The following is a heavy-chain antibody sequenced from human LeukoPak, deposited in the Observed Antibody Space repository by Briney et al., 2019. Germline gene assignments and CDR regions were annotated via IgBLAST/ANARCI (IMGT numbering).Heavy chain of an antibody. CDR3: AKTKIAVAGAFDY. CDR1: GYTFPTCG. J-gene: IGHJ4*02. V-gene: IGHV7-4-1*02. Sequence: ASVKVSCKASGYTFPTCGISWVRQAPGQGLEWMGWINTNTGNPTYAQGFTGRFVFSLDTSVSTAYLQISSLKAEDTAVYYCAKTKIAVAGAFDYWGQGTLVTVSS. D-gene: IGHD6-19*01. CDR2: INTNTGNP.